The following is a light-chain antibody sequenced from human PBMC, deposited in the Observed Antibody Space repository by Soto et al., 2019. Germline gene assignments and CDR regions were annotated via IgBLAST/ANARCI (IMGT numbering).Light chain of an antibody. Sequence: EIVLMQSPGTLSLSPGERATLSCRASQSFDIDYLAWYQQKPGQAPTLVIYGASNRGTGIPDRFSGSGSGTDFTLTISRLEPEDLAVYYCQQYGSSPWTFGQGTKVEIK. CDR2: GAS. J-gene: IGKJ1*01. CDR3: QQYGSSPWT. CDR1: QSFDIDY. V-gene: IGKV3-20*01.